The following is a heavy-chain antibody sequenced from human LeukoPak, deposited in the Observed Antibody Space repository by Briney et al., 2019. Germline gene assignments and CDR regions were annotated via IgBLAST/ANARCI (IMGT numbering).Heavy chain of an antibody. J-gene: IGHJ4*02. CDR3: ARVSCDSGGYYYYFDY. Sequence: GGSLRLSCAASGFTFESYWMSWVRQAPGKGLEWVASVKEGGREKYYVDSVKGRFTISSDNYKNTLYLQMNSLRAEDAAVYYCARVSCDSGGYYYYFDYWGQGTLVTVSS. V-gene: IGHV3-7*03. CDR1: GFTFESYW. D-gene: IGHD3-22*01. CDR2: VKEGGREK.